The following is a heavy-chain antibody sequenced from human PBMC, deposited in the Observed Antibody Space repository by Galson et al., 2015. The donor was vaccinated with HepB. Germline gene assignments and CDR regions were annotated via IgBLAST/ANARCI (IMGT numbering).Heavy chain of an antibody. Sequence: SLRLSCAASGFTFSSYAMRWVRQAPGKGLEWVANIKQDGNEKYYVDSVKGRFTISRDNAKNSLYLQMNSLRVEDTAVYYCARRADFWSGYFGYYCHYMDVWGKGTTVTVSS. J-gene: IGHJ6*03. CDR3: ARRADFWSGYFGYYCHYMDV. V-gene: IGHV3-7*01. CDR2: IKQDGNEK. D-gene: IGHD3-3*01. CDR1: GFTFSSYA.